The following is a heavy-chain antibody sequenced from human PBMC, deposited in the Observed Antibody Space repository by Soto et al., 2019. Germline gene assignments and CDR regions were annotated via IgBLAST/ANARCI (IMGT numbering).Heavy chain of an antibody. CDR1: GGSISSGDYY. Sequence: PSETLSLTCTVSGGSISSGDYYWSWIRQPPGKGLEWIGYIYYSGSTYYNPSLKSRVTISVDTSKNQFSLKLSSVTAADTAVYYCAREPTTPDYYYGMDVWGQGTTVTVSS. D-gene: IGHD1-1*01. CDR2: IYYSGST. V-gene: IGHV4-30-4*01. J-gene: IGHJ6*02. CDR3: AREPTTPDYYYGMDV.